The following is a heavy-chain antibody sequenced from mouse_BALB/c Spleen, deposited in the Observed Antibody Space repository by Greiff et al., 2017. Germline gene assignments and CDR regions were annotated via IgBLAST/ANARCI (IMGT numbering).Heavy chain of an antibody. CDR3: TRSDYDYEGAWFAY. D-gene: IGHD2-4*01. CDR2: IYPSDSYT. CDR1: GYTFTSYW. J-gene: IGHJ3*01. Sequence: VQLQQPGAELVRPGASVKLSCKASGYTFTSYWINWVKQRPGQGLEWIGNIYPSDSYTNYNQKFKDKATLTVDKSSSTAYMQLSSPTSEDSAVYYCTRSDYDYEGAWFAYWGQGTLVTVSA. V-gene: IGHV1-69*02.